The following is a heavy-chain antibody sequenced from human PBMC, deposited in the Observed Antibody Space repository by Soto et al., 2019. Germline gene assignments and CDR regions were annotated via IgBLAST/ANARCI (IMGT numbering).Heavy chain of an antibody. J-gene: IGHJ6*02. D-gene: IGHD1-1*01. V-gene: IGHV3-30*03. Sequence: GGSLRLSCAASGFILSSYGMHWVRQAPGKGLEWVAVIIHDGTNKYYADSVKGRFTISRDNSKNTLYLQMNSLRGEDTAVYYCLRDGYPAWVYGVDVWGQGTTGTASS. CDR3: LRDGYPAWVYGVDV. CDR1: GFILSSYG. CDR2: IIHDGTNK.